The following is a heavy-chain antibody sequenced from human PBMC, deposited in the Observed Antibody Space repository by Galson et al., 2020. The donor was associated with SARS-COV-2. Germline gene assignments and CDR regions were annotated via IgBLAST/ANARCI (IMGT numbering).Heavy chain of an antibody. D-gene: IGHD3-3*01. CDR2: IYYSGST. CDR1: GGSISSYY. CDR3: ARGITIFGVVDCMDV. V-gene: IGHV4-59*01. J-gene: IGHJ6*03. Sequence: SETLSLTCTVSGGSISSYYWSWIRQPPGKGLEWIEYIYYSGSTNYNPSLKSRVTISVDTSKNQFSLKLSSVTAADTAVYYCARGITIFGVVDCMDVWGKGTTVTVSS.